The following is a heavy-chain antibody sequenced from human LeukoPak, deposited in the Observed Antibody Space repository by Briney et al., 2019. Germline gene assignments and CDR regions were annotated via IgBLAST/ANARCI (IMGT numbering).Heavy chain of an antibody. CDR1: GGSFSGYY. V-gene: IGHV4-34*01. D-gene: IGHD4-17*01. Sequence: SETLSLTCAVYGGSFSGYYWSWIRQPPGKGLEWIGEINHSGSTYYNPSLKSRVTISVDTSKNQFSLRLSSVTAADTAVYYCARDDYGDYEAFDIWGQGTMVTVSS. CDR2: INHSGST. J-gene: IGHJ3*02. CDR3: ARDDYGDYEAFDI.